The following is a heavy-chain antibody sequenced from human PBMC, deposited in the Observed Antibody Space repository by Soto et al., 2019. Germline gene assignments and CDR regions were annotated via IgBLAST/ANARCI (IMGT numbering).Heavy chain of an antibody. CDR3: ARDYSNYVGGDYYYYGMDV. J-gene: IGHJ6*02. D-gene: IGHD4-4*01. CDR2: IYYSGST. Sequence: PRSLDCTVGGDCISRCSWSYIRKPPGKGLEWIGYIYYSGSTNYNPSLKSRVTISVDTSKNQFSLKLSSVTAADTAVYYCARDYSNYVGGDYYYYGMDVRGQGTTVTISS. V-gene: IGHV4-59*01. CDR1: GDCISRCS.